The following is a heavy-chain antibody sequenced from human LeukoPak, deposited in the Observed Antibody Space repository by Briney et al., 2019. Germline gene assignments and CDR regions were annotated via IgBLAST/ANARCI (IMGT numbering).Heavy chain of an antibody. Sequence: SETLSLTCAVYGGSFSGYYWSWIRQPPGEGLEWIGEINHSGSTNYNPSLKSRVTISVDTSKNQFSLKLSSVTAADTAVYYCARGYCTNGVCLGWFDPWGQGTLVTVSS. J-gene: IGHJ5*02. CDR2: INHSGST. CDR1: GGSFSGYY. CDR3: ARGYCTNGVCLGWFDP. D-gene: IGHD2-8*01. V-gene: IGHV4-34*01.